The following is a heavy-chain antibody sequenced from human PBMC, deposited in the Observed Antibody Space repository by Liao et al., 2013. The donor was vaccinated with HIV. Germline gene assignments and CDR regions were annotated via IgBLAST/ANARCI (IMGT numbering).Heavy chain of an antibody. CDR3: ARDLSGITIFWGWFDP. Sequence: QVHLQESGPGLVKSSETLSLTCSVSGGYMGNYYWSWIRLPPGKGLEYIGYMYYAGTTNYNPSLKSRVTISVDTSQNQFSLKLRSVTAADTAVYYCARDLSGITIFWGWFDPWGQGTLVTVSS. CDR1: GGYMGNYY. V-gene: IGHV4-59*01. D-gene: IGHD3-9*01. J-gene: IGHJ5*02. CDR2: MYYAGTT.